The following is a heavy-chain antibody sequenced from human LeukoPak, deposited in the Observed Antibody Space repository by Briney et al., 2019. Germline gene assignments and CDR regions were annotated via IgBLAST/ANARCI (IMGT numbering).Heavy chain of an antibody. V-gene: IGHV1-2*02. CDR3: ARANPVGTYCYYMDV. CDR1: GYTFTGYY. J-gene: IGHJ6*03. Sequence: ASVKVSCKASGYTFTGYYIYWVRQAPGQGLEWMGWINPNSGATDYAQTFQGRVTMTRDTSISTAYMELSRLTSDDTAVYYCARANPVGTYCYYMDVWGKGTTVTVSS. CDR2: INPNSGAT.